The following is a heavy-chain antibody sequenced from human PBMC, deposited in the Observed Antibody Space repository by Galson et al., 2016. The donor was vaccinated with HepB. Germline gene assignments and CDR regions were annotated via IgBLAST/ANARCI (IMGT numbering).Heavy chain of an antibody. V-gene: IGHV7-4-1*02. CDR2: ISPMSGIP. CDR3: TRDRATISFGF. D-gene: IGHD5-24*01. Sequence: SVKVSCKASGYTFTDHSVNWLRQAPGQGLQWMGWISPMSGIPTYAQGFMGRFVFSLDTSVSTAFLQINNLEPEDTAVYYCTRDRATISFGFWGQGTLVTVAS. CDR1: GYTFTDHS. J-gene: IGHJ4*02.